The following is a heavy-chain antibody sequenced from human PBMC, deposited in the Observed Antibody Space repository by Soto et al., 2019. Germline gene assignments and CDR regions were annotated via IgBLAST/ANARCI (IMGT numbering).Heavy chain of an antibody. J-gene: IGHJ5*01. CDR1: GDSISSVDYF. Sequence: LSLTCSVSGDSISSVDYFWAWIRQPPGQALEYIGYIYKSATTYYNPSFESRVAISLDTSKSQFSLNVTSVTAADTAVYFCARGRYCLTGRCFPNWFDSWGQGTLVTVSS. CDR3: ARGRYCLTGRCFPNWFDS. CDR2: IYKSATT. D-gene: IGHD2-15*01. V-gene: IGHV4-30-4*01.